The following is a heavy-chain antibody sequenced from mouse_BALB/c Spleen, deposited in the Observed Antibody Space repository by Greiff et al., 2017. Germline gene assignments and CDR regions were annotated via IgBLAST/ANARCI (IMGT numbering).Heavy chain of an antibody. V-gene: IGHV7-3*02. Sequence: EVQGVESGGGLVQPGGSLRLSCATSGFTFTDYYMSWVRQPPGKALEWLGFIRNKANGYTTEYSASVKGRFTISRDNSQSILYLQMNTLRAEDSATYYCARDTNWEAYYFDYWGQGTTLTVSS. CDR2: IRNKANGYTT. CDR1: GFTFTDYY. CDR3: ARDTNWEAYYFDY. D-gene: IGHD4-1*01. J-gene: IGHJ2*01.